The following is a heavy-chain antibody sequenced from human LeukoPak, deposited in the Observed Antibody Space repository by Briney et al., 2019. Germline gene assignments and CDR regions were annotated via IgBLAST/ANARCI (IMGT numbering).Heavy chain of an antibody. J-gene: IGHJ4*02. D-gene: IGHD4-17*01. Sequence: PGGSLRLSCSAAGXTFGSYAMYWVRQAPGKGLEYVLGISSNGNNTYYADSVKGRFTISRDNSKNTLYLQMSSLRAEDTAVYYCVKGDYGDYPYYFDYWGQGTLVTVSS. CDR1: GXTFGSYA. CDR2: ISSNGNNT. CDR3: VKGDYGDYPYYFDY. V-gene: IGHV3-64D*09.